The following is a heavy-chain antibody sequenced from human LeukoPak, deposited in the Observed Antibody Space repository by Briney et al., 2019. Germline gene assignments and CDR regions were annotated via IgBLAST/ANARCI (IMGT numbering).Heavy chain of an antibody. V-gene: IGHV3-23*01. D-gene: IGHD3-22*01. J-gene: IGHJ4*02. Sequence: GRSLRLSCAASGFTFSSYAMSWVRQAPGKGLEWVSAISGSGGSTYYADSVKGRFTISRDNSKNTLYLQMNSLRAEDTAVYYCAKWSARTLYYYDSSGYYDRYDYWGQGTLVTVSS. CDR3: AKWSARTLYYYDSSGYYDRYDY. CDR2: ISGSGGST. CDR1: GFTFSSYA.